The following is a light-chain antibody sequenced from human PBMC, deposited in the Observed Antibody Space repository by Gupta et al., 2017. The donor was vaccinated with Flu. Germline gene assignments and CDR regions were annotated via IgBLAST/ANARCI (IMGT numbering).Light chain of an antibody. CDR2: AAS. Sequence: DIHMTQSPSSLSASVVDRVTITCRASQSISSYLNWYQQKPGKAPKLLIYAASRLQSGVPSRFSGSKSGGALPVTIRRRLPEDFATYHCRLGDSTPGTFGQGTKVEIK. J-gene: IGKJ1*01. CDR1: QSISSY. V-gene: IGKV1-39*01. CDR3: RLGDSTPGT.